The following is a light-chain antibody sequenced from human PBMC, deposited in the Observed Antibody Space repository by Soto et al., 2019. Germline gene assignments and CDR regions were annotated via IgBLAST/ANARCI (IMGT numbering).Light chain of an antibody. J-gene: IGKJ4*01. CDR1: QSINTY. Sequence: DIQVPQSPSSLSASVGDRVTITCRASQSINTYLNWYQQKPGKAPKLLIYTASNLQSGVPSRFRGSGSGTDFTLTISXXXXXXXXTYYCQQTYTTLSFGGGTKVXI. V-gene: IGKV1-39*01. CDR2: TAS. CDR3: QQTYTTLS.